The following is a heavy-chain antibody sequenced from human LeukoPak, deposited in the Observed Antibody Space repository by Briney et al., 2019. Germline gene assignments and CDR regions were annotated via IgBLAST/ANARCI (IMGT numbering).Heavy chain of an antibody. CDR2: IYTTGST. V-gene: IGHV4-61*09. CDR3: ARCTSTSCYNFDY. J-gene: IGHJ4*02. CDR1: GGSINSGSYY. Sequence: SETLSLTCTVSGGSINSGSYYWNWIRQSAGKGLEWIRHIYTTGSTNYSPSLRSRVTISLDTSKNQFSLKLNSVTAADTAVYYCARCTSTSCYNFDYWGQGTLVTVSS. D-gene: IGHD2-2*02.